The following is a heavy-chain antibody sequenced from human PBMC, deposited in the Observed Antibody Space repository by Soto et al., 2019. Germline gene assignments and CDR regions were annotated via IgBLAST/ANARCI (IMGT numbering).Heavy chain of an antibody. CDR3: AKGMSIAARPLGYYYYGMDV. CDR2: ISGSGGST. J-gene: IGHJ6*02. D-gene: IGHD6-6*01. V-gene: IGHV3-23*01. CDR1: GFTFSSYA. Sequence: LRLSCAASGFTFSSYAMSWARQAPGKGLEWVSAISGSGGSTYYADSVKGRFTISRDNSKNTLYLQMNSLRAEDTAVYYCAKGMSIAARPLGYYYYGMDVWGQGTTVTV.